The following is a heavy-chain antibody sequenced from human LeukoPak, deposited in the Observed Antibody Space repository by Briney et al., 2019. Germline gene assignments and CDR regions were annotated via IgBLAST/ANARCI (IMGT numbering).Heavy chain of an antibody. CDR1: GYTFTGYY. D-gene: IGHD2-2*01. CDR2: INPNSGGT. V-gene: IGHV1-2*06. Sequence: ASVKVSCKASGYTFTGYYMHWVRPAPGQGLEWMGRINPNSGGTNYAQKFQGRVTMTRDTSISTAYMELSRLRSDDTAVYYCARNRVVVPAAIDWFDPWGQGTLVTVSS. CDR3: ARNRVVVPAAIDWFDP. J-gene: IGHJ5*02.